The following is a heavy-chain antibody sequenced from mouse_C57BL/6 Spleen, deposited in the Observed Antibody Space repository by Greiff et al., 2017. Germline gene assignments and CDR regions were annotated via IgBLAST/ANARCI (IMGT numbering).Heavy chain of an antibody. Sequence: VQLQQPGAELVKPGASVKLSCKASGYTFTSYWMQWVKQRPGQGLEWIGEIDPSDSYTNYNQKFKGKATLTVDTSSSTAYMQLSSLTSEDSAVYYCARKGIYYDYDVGGFGYWGQGTTLTVSS. CDR1: GYTFTSYW. V-gene: IGHV1-50*01. CDR2: IDPSDSYT. J-gene: IGHJ2*01. D-gene: IGHD2-4*01. CDR3: ARKGIYYDYDVGGFGY.